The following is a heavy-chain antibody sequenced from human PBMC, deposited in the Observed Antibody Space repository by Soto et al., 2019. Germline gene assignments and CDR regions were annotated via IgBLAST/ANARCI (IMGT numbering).Heavy chain of an antibody. V-gene: IGHV1-18*01. CDR3: ARDLDGSGSYYTDY. CDR1: SYTLANYG. CDR2: ISHWGNT. D-gene: IGHD3-10*01. Sequence: SAKVSCKASSYTLANYGISWVRQAPGQGLEWMGWISHWGNTNYAQKLQGRVTLTTDTSANTAYMELRSLRSDDTAIYFCARDLDGSGSYYTDYWGQGTLVTVSS. J-gene: IGHJ4*02.